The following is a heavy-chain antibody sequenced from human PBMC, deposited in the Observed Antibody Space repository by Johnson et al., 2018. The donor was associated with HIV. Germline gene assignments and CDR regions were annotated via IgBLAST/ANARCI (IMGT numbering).Heavy chain of an antibody. CDR2: IWYDGSNK. J-gene: IGHJ3*02. V-gene: IGHV3-33*01. CDR1: GFTFSSYG. CDR3: ATDVYGAREWRPAFDI. D-gene: IGHD4-17*01. Sequence: QVQLVESGGGVVQPGRSLRLSCAASGFTFSSYGMHWVRQAPGKGLEWVAVIWYDGSNKYYADSVKGRFTISRDNSKNSLYLQMNSLRAEDTALYYCATDVYGAREWRPAFDIWGQGTMVTVSS.